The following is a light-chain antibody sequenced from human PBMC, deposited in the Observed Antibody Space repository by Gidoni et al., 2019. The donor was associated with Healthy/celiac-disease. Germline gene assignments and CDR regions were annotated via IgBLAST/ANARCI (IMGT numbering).Light chain of an antibody. CDR1: QDISNY. CDR2: DAS. J-gene: IGKJ1*01. Sequence: DIQMTQSPSSLSASVGDRVTITCQASQDISNYLNWYQQKPGKAPKLLIYDASNLETGVPSRFSGSGSGTDFTFTISSLQPEDIATYYGQQYDNLWTFXQXTKVEIK. V-gene: IGKV1-33*01. CDR3: QQYDNLWT.